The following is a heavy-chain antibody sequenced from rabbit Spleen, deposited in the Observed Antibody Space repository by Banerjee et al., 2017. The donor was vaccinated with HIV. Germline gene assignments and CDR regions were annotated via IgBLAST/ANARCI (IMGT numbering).Heavy chain of an antibody. CDR3: ARDLDDVIGWNFGW. Sequence: QSLEESGGDMVKPGASLTLTCTASGFSFSTTYYICWVRQAPGKGLEWIGCGYPDGIGSTAYASWAKGRFTISKSSSSTVTLQMTSLTVADTATYFCARDLDDVIGWNFGWWGQGTLVTVS. V-gene: IGHV1S40*01. CDR1: GFSFSTTYY. J-gene: IGHJ3*01. D-gene: IGHD4-1*01. CDR2: GYPDGIGST.